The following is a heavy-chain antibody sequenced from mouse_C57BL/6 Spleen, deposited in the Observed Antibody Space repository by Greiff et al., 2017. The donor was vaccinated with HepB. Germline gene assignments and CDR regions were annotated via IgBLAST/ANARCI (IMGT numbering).Heavy chain of an antibody. CDR3: ARLYYYGSSYGFDY. CDR2: IDPSDSYT. Sequence: VQLQQPGAELVKPGASVKLSCKASGYTFTSYWMQWVKQRPGQGLEWIGEIDPSDSYTNYNQKFKGKATLTVDTSSSTAYMQLSSLTSEDSAVYYCARLYYYGSSYGFDYWGQGTTLTVSS. D-gene: IGHD1-1*01. CDR1: GYTFTSYW. J-gene: IGHJ2*01. V-gene: IGHV1-50*01.